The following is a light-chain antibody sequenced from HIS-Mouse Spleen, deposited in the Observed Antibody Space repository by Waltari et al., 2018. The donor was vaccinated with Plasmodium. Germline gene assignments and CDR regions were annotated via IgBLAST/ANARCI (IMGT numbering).Light chain of an antibody. CDR2: DVS. Sequence: QSALTQPASVSGSPGQSITISCTGTSRDVGGYNYVSWYQQHPGKAPKFMIYDVSNRPSGVSNRFYGSKSGNTASLTISGLQAEDEADYYCSSYTSSSTLNYVFGTGTKVTVL. J-gene: IGLJ1*01. CDR1: SRDVGGYNY. V-gene: IGLV2-14*03. CDR3: SSYTSSSTLNYV.